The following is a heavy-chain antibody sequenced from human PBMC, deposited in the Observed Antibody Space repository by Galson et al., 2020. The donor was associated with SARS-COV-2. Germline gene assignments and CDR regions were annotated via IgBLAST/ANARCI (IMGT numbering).Heavy chain of an antibody. CDR3: ARQQDEWELPNWFDP. D-gene: IGHD1-26*01. CDR1: GYSFTSYW. J-gene: IGHJ5*02. CDR2: IYPGDSDT. Sequence: KIGESLKISCKGSGYSFTSYWIGWVRQMPGKGLEWMGIIYPGDSDTRYSPSFQGQVTISADKSISTAYLQWSSLKASDTAMYYCARQQDEWELPNWFDPWGQGTLVTVSS. V-gene: IGHV5-51*01.